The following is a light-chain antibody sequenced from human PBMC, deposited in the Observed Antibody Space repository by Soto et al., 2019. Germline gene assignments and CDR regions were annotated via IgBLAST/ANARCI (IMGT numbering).Light chain of an antibody. CDR2: DAS. Sequence: EIVLTQSPATLSLSPGERATLSCRASQSVSHYLAWYQQKPGQAPRLLIYDASNRATGVPARFRGSGSGTDFTLTISSLEPEDFAVYYCQQRSNWPPWTFGQGTKVEIK. J-gene: IGKJ1*01. CDR3: QQRSNWPPWT. CDR1: QSVSHY. V-gene: IGKV3-11*01.